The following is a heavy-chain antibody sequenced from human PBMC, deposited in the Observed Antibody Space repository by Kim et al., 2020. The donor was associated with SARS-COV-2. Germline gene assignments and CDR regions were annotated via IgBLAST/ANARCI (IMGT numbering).Heavy chain of an antibody. V-gene: IGHV4-34*01. CDR1: GGSFSGYY. J-gene: IGHJ5*02. Sequence: SETLSLTCAVYGGSFSGYYWSWIRQPPGKGLEWIGEINHSGSTNYNPSLKSRVTISVDTSKNQFSLKLSSVTAADTAVYYCARGLRGYSYGSPIKKYGGRTYWCDPWGQGTLVTVSS. CDR2: INHSGST. CDR3: ARGLRGYSYGSPIKKYGGRTYWCDP. D-gene: IGHD5-18*01.